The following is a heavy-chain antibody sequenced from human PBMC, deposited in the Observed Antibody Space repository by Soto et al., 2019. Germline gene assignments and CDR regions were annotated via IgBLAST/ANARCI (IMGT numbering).Heavy chain of an antibody. J-gene: IGHJ3*02. Sequence: EVQLVESGGGLVQPGGSLRLSCAASGFTFSSYSMNWVRQAPGKGLEWVSYISSSSSTIYYADSVKGRFTISRDNAKNSLYLQMNSLRDEDTAVYYCARGQYYYDSSGYYIDAFDIWGQGTMVPVSS. CDR1: GFTFSSYS. D-gene: IGHD3-22*01. V-gene: IGHV3-48*02. CDR3: ARGQYYYDSSGYYIDAFDI. CDR2: ISSSSSTI.